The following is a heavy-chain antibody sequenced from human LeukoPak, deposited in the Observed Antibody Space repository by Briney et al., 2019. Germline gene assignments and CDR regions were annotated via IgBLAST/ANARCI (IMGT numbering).Heavy chain of an antibody. J-gene: IGHJ6*03. CDR3: AREDAYHYYMDV. CDR1: GYTFTSYG. CDR2: ISAYNGNT. V-gene: IGHV1-18*01. Sequence: ASVKVSCKASGYTFTSYGISWVRQAPGQGLEWMGWISAYNGNTNYAQKLQGRVTMTTDTSTSTAYMELRSLRSDDTAVYFCAREDAYHYYMDVWGKGTTVTVSS.